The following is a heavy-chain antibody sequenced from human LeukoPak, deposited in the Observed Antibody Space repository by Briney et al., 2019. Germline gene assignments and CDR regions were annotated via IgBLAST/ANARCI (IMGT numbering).Heavy chain of an antibody. Sequence: GGSLRLSCAASGFTFRSYTMSWVRQAPGKGLEWVSSISTSSSYTYYVDSVKGRFTISRDNAKNSLYLQMNSLRAEDTAVYYCARDDFWSGPTDYWGQGTLVTVSS. CDR3: ARDDFWSGPTDY. D-gene: IGHD3-3*01. J-gene: IGHJ4*02. CDR2: ISTSSSYT. V-gene: IGHV3-21*01. CDR1: GFTFRSYT.